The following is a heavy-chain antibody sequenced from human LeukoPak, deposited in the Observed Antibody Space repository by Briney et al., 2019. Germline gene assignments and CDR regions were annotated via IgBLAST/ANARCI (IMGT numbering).Heavy chain of an antibody. CDR2: ISAYNGNT. CDR3: ARDGASIVVVPVNPQNPYYYYMDV. V-gene: IGHV1-18*01. J-gene: IGHJ6*03. CDR1: GYTFTSYG. D-gene: IGHD2-2*01. Sequence: WASVKVSCKASGYTFTSYGISWVRQAPGQGLEWMGWISAYNGNTNYAQKLQGRVTMTTDTSTSTAYMELRSLRSDDTAVYYCARDGASIVVVPVNPQNPYYYYMDVWGKGTTVTVSS.